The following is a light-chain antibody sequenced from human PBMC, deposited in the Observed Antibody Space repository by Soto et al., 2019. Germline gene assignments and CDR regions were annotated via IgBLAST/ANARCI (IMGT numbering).Light chain of an antibody. CDR2: LGS. J-gene: IGKJ1*01. V-gene: IGKV2-28*01. CDR3: MQSLQSPRT. CDR1: QSLLHSNGYNF. Sequence: DIVMTQSPLSLPVTPGEAASISCRSSQSLLHSNGYNFLDWYLQKPGQSPQILINLGSNRSSGVPDRFSGSGSGTDFTLKISRVEADDVGVYYCMQSLQSPRTFGHGTKVGIK.